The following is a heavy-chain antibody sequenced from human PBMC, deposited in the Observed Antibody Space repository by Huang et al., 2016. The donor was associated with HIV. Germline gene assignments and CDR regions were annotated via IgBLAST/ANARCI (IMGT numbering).Heavy chain of an antibody. Sequence: QLQLQESGPGLVKPSETLSLTCTVSGGSISSSSYYWGWIRQPPGKGREWSGSIYYSGSTYYNPSLKSRVTISVDTSKNQCSLKLSSVTAADTAVYYCARLLYRYYFDYWGQGTLVTVSS. V-gene: IGHV4-39*01. D-gene: IGHD1-26*01. CDR1: GGSISSSSYY. CDR3: ARLLYRYYFDY. J-gene: IGHJ4*02. CDR2: IYYSGST.